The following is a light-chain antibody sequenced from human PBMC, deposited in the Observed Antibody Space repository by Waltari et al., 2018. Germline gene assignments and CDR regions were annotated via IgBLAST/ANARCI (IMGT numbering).Light chain of an antibody. CDR1: SSNIGPGYD. J-gene: IGLJ3*02. V-gene: IGLV1-40*01. CDR2: GTS. Sequence: QSVLTQPPSVSGAPGQRVTISCTGSSSNIGPGYDVHWYQQLPGTAPKLLIYGTSERPSGVPDRFSGSKSGTSASLAITGLQAEDEADYYCQSYDSSLSGSRVFGGGTKLTVL. CDR3: QSYDSSLSGSRV.